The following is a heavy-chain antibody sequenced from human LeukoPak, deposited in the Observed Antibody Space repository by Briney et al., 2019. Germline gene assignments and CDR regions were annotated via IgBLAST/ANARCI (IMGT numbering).Heavy chain of an antibody. CDR3: ARKYYYDSSGYYFGFDY. V-gene: IGHV5-51*01. Sequence: GESLKVSCKGSGYSFTSYWIGWVRQMPGKGLEWMGIIYPGDSDTRYSPSFQGQVTISADKSISTAYLQWSSLKASDTAMYYCARKYYYDSSGYYFGFDYWGQGTLVTVSS. CDR1: GYSFTSYW. J-gene: IGHJ4*02. D-gene: IGHD3-22*01. CDR2: IYPGDSDT.